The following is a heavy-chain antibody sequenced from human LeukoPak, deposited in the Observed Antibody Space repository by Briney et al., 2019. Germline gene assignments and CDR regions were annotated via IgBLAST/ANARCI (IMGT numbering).Heavy chain of an antibody. J-gene: IGHJ6*02. CDR3: XXXXXXXXXXXSCYPPPMDV. Sequence: SETLSPTCTVSGGSISSSSYYWGWIRQPPGKGLEWIGSIYYSGSTYYNPSLKSRVSISVDTSKNQFSLKLSSVTAADTAVYXXXXXXXXXXXXXSCYPPPMDVWGQGTTVTVSS. CDR1: GGSISSSSYY. CDR2: IYYSGST. V-gene: IGHV4-39*01. D-gene: IGHD2-15*01.